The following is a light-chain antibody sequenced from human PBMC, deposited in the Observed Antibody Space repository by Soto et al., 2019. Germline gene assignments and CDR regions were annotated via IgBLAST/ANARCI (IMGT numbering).Light chain of an antibody. CDR1: QSVSSSY. CDR3: QQYGSSPLFT. V-gene: IGKV3-20*01. Sequence: EIVLTQSPGTLSLSPGERATLSCRASQSVSSSYLAWYQQKPGQAPRLLIYGASSRATGIPDRFSGSGSGTDFXXXIXXLEPEDFAVYYCQQYGSSPLFTFGQGTKLEIK. J-gene: IGKJ2*01. CDR2: GAS.